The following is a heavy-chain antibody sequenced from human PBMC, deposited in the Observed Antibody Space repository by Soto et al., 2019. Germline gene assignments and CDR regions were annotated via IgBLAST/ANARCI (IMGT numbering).Heavy chain of an antibody. CDR3: ARDISDTAMAQGYFDY. CDR2: ISYDGSNK. J-gene: IGHJ4*02. Sequence: VQLVESGGGVVQPGRSLRLSCAASGFTFSSYAMHWVRQAPGKGLEWVAVISYDGSNKYYADSVKGRFTISRDNSKNTLYLQMNSLRAEDTAVYYCARDISDTAMAQGYFDYWGQGTLVTVSS. CDR1: GFTFSSYA. V-gene: IGHV3-30-3*01. D-gene: IGHD5-18*01.